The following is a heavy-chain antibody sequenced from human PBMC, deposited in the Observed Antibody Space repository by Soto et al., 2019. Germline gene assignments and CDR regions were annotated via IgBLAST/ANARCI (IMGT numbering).Heavy chain of an antibody. CDR3: ARVNYYDSSGPFDY. D-gene: IGHD3-22*01. J-gene: IGHJ4*02. Sequence: SETLSLTCAVYGGSFSGYYWSWIRQPPGKGLEWIGEINHSGSTNYNPSLKSRVTISVDTSKNQFSLKLSSVTAADTAVYYCARVNYYDSSGPFDYRGQRTLVTVSS. CDR2: INHSGST. V-gene: IGHV4-34*01. CDR1: GGSFSGYY.